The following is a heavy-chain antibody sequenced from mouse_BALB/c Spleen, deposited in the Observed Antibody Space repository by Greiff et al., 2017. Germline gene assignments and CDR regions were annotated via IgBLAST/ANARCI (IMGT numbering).Heavy chain of an antibody. J-gene: IGHJ4*01. CDR2: IWTGGGT. Sequence: QVKLMESGPGLVAPSQSLSITCTVSGFSLTSYDISWIRQPPGKGLEWLGVIWTGGGTNYNSAFMSRLSISKDNSKSQVFLKMNSLQTDDTAIYYCVRDQGYYYAMDYWGQGTSVTVSS. CDR1: GFSLTSYD. V-gene: IGHV2-9-2*01. D-gene: IGHD3-3*01. CDR3: VRDQGYYYAMDY.